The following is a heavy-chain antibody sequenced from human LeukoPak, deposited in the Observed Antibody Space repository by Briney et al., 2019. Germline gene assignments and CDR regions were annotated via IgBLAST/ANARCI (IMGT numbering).Heavy chain of an antibody. CDR2: TYYRSKWYN. J-gene: IGHJ5*02. V-gene: IGHV6-1*01. CDR3: ARAVDTAMVAGYNWFDP. CDR1: GDSVSSNSAA. Sequence: SQTLSLTCAISGDSVSSNSAAWNWIRQSPSRGLEWLGRTYYRSKWYNDYAVSVKSRITINPDTSKNQFSLQLSSVTPEDTAVYYCARAVDTAMVAGYNWFDPWGQGTLVTVSS. D-gene: IGHD5-18*01.